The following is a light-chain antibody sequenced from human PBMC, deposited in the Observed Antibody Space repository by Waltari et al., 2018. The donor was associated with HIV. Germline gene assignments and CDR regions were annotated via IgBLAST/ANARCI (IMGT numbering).Light chain of an antibody. CDR3: QQSYSTPPLT. Sequence: DVQMTQSPSSLSASVGDRVTITCRASQDIRNSLAWYQQKPGKAPKLLVYTASRLASGVPSRFSCSGSATDFTLTISSLQTEDFATYLCQQSYSTPPLTFGGGTKV. J-gene: IGKJ4*01. V-gene: IGKV1-NL1*01. CDR1: QDIRNS. CDR2: TAS.